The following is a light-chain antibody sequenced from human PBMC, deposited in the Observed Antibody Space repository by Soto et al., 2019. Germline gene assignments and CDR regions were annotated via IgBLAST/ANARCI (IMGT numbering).Light chain of an antibody. V-gene: IGKV3-20*01. J-gene: IGKJ1*01. CDR2: GAP. CDR3: QKDGSYPPSK. CDR1: QSVSSSY. Sequence: EIVLTQSPGTLSLSPGERATLSCRASQSVSSSYLAWYQQKPGQAPRLLIYGAPSRATGIPASFSGSGSGTNFNVTISRVEAEDFTVHDSQKDGSYPPSKFGQGSKAESK.